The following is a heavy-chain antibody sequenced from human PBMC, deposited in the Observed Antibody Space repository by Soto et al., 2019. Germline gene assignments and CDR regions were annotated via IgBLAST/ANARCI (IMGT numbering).Heavy chain of an antibody. CDR2: IDTADDT. V-gene: IGHV3-13*01. J-gene: IGHJ6*02. CDR1: GFTFSGHD. CDR3: ARTSIYSHSYAMDV. Sequence: EAQLVESGGGLVQPGGSLRLSCAASGFTFSGHDMHWVRQPTGKGLEWVSLIDTADDTYYPASVKGRFTITRDNAKNSLDLQMNSLRVEDTAVYYCARTSIYSHSYAMDVWGQGTTVTVSS. D-gene: IGHD2-21*01.